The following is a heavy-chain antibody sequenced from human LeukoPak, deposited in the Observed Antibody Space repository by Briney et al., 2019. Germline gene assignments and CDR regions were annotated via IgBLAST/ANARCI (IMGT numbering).Heavy chain of an antibody. CDR1: GFTFSSHS. V-gene: IGHV3-48*04. Sequence: PGGSLRLSCAASGFTFSSHSMNWVRQAPGKGLEWVSYISSSSSPIYYADSVKGRFTISRDNAKNSLYLQMNSLRAEDTALYYCAKDWSWGNWNDESDAFDIWGQGTMVTVSS. D-gene: IGHD1-1*01. J-gene: IGHJ3*02. CDR2: ISSSSSPI. CDR3: AKDWSWGNWNDESDAFDI.